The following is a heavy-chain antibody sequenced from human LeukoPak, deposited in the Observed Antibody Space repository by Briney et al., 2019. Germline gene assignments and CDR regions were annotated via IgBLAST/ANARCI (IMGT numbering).Heavy chain of an antibody. Sequence: GGSLRLSCAASGFTFSSYAMHWVRQAPGKGLEWVAAISYDGSNKYYADSVKGRFTISRDNSKNTLYLQMNSLRAEDTAVYYCASLYYYGSGSYPQYYYYGMDVWGQGTTVTVSS. CDR3: ASLYYYGSGSYPQYYYYGMDV. CDR2: ISYDGSNK. V-gene: IGHV3-30-3*01. J-gene: IGHJ6*02. CDR1: GFTFSSYA. D-gene: IGHD3-10*01.